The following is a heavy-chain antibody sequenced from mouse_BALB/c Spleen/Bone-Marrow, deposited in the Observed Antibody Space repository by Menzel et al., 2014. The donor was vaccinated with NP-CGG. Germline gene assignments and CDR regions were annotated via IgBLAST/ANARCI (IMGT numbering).Heavy chain of an antibody. D-gene: IGHD1-1*01. Sequence: EVQRVESGGVLVKPGVSLKLSCAASGFTFSTYAMSWVRQSPEKRLEWVAEISSGGSYTYYPDTVTGRFTISRDNAKNTLYLEMSSLRSEDTAMYYCARDGYGSSDWGQGTLVTVTA. CDR3: ARDGYGSSD. CDR1: GFTFSTYA. CDR2: ISSGGSYT. J-gene: IGHJ3*01. V-gene: IGHV5-9-4*01.